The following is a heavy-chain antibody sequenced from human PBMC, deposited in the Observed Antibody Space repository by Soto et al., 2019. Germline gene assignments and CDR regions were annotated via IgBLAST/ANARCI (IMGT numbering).Heavy chain of an antibody. CDR2: IYHSGST. V-gene: IGHV4-38-2*02. CDR3: ARDRLIPTKSNWNYNWFDP. CDR1: GYSISSGYY. D-gene: IGHD1-7*01. J-gene: IGHJ5*02. Sequence: PSETLSLTCAVSGYSISSGYYWGWIRQPPGKGLEWIGSIYHSGSTYYNPSLKSRVTISVDTSKNQFSLKLSSVTAADTAVYYCARDRLIPTKSNWNYNWFDPWGQGTLVTVSS.